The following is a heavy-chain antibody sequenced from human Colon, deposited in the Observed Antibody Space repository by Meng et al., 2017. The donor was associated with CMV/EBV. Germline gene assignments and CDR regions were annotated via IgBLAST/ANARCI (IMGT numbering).Heavy chain of an antibody. V-gene: IGHV3-21*01. CDR3: ARYLRAASTSCIDY. D-gene: IGHD2-2*01. Sequence: GESLKISCSASGFTFNSYSMNWVRQTPGKGLERVSSISSDSSYIFYADSVRGRFTISRDNAKNSLYLQMSSLGAGDTAVYYCARYLRAASTSCIDYWGQRTLVTVSS. CDR1: GFTFNSYS. J-gene: IGHJ4*02. CDR2: ISSDSSYI.